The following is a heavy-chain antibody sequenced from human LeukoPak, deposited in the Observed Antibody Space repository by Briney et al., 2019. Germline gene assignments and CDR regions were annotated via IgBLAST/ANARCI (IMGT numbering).Heavy chain of an antibody. V-gene: IGHV1-46*01. D-gene: IGHD4-11*01. CDR2: INPSGGST. J-gene: IGHJ4*02. CDR1: GYTFTSYG. CDR3: ARPQYSNYDPSFDY. Sequence: ASVKVSCKASGYTFTSYGISWVRQAPGQGLEWMGIINPSGGSTSYAQKFQGRVTMTRDTSTSTVYMELSSLRSEDTAVYYCARPQYSNYDPSFDYWGQGTLVTVSS.